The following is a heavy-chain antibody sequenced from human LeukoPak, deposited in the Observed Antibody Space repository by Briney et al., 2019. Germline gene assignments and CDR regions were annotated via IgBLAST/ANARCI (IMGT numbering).Heavy chain of an antibody. J-gene: IGHJ4*02. CDR2: SRNKARSYSA. CDR3: SRVVSVAGSDYLDY. Sequence: PEGSLSLSCAASGFTFTDFFMDWVRLTPGKGLEWIGRSRNKARSYSAEYAASVQGRFTISRDESKNSLYLQMNSLKTEDTAVYYCSRVVSVAGSDYLDYWGQGTLVTVSS. V-gene: IGHV3-72*01. CDR1: GFTFTDFF. D-gene: IGHD6-19*01.